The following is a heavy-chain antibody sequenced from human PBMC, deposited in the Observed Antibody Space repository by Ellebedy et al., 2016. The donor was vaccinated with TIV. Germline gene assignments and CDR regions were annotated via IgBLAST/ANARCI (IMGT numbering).Heavy chain of an antibody. CDR2: ISRDGGAT. J-gene: IGHJ2*01. D-gene: IGHD2/OR15-2a*01. CDR1: GFPFRSYS. Sequence: GESLKISCAASGFPFRSYSMNWVRQAPGKGLEWLSYISRDGGATYYADSVRGRFTISRDNVKNSMFLQMNSLRDDDTAVYSCARDQHFAFDVWGRGTLVTVSS. CDR3: ARDQHFAFDV. V-gene: IGHV3-48*02.